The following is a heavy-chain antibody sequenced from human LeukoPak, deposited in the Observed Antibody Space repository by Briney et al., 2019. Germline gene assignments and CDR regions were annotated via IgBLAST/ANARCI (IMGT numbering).Heavy chain of an antibody. CDR3: ARDPDYYDGSGFYYYYYMDV. CDR2: ISSSSSTI. J-gene: IGHJ6*03. V-gene: IGHV3-48*01. D-gene: IGHD3-22*01. Sequence: PGGSLRLSCAASGFTFSSYSMNWVRQAPGKGLEWVSYISSSSSTIYYADSVKGRLTISRDNAKNSLYLQMNSLRAEDTAVYYCARDPDYYDGSGFYYYYYMDVWGKGTTVTVSS. CDR1: GFTFSSYS.